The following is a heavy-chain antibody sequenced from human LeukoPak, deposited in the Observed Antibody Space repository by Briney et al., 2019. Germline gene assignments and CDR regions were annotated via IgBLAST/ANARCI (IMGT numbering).Heavy chain of an antibody. CDR1: GGSISSYY. CDR2: IHASGTT. V-gene: IGHV4-4*07. Sequence: PSETLSLTCTVSGGSISSYYWSWMRQPAGKGLEWIGRIHASGTTNYNPSLKSRFTMSMDTSKNQFSLNLSSVTAADTAVYYCAREVSASGSPERDFDYWGQGTLVTVSS. J-gene: IGHJ4*02. D-gene: IGHD1-26*01. CDR3: AREVSASGSPERDFDY.